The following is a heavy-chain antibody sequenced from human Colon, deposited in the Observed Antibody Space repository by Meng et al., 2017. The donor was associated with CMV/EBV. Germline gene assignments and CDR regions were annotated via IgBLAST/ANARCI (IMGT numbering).Heavy chain of an antibody. Sequence: GGSLRLSCTTSGFIFTDYFMDWVRQSPGKGLEWVGRAKNKAHNYGTEYAASVKGRFTISRDDSSDSMYLQMNSLKHEDTAVYYCVRDGRRYAFDYWGQGTRVTVSS. CDR1: GFIFTDYF. J-gene: IGHJ4*02. D-gene: IGHD2-8*01. CDR2: AKNKAHNYGT. CDR3: VRDGRRYAFDY. V-gene: IGHV3-72*01.